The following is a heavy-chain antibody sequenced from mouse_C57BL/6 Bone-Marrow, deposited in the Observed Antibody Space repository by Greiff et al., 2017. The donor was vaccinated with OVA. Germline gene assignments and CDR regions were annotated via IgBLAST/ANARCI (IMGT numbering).Heavy chain of an antibody. CDR2: IWSGGST. Sequence: VQRVESGPGLVQPSQSLSITCTVSGFSLTSYGVHWVRQSPGKGLEWLGVIWSGGSTDYNAAFISRLSISKDNSKSQVFFKMNSLQADDTAIYYCASYGNYGRAWFAYWGQGTLVTVSA. CDR3: ASYGNYGRAWFAY. V-gene: IGHV2-2*01. CDR1: GFSLTSYG. J-gene: IGHJ3*01. D-gene: IGHD2-1*01.